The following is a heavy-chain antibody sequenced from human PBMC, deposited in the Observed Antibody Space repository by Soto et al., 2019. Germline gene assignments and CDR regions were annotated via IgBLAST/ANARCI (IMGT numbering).Heavy chain of an antibody. D-gene: IGHD1-1*01. CDR1: GGSISSYY. CDR3: ARRYGYSFDY. V-gene: IGHV4-59*08. CDR2: IYYSGST. Sequence: ETLSLTCTVSGGSISSYYWSWIRQPPGKGLEWIGYIYYSGSTNYNPSLKSRVTISVDTSKNQFSLKLSSVTAADTAVYYCARRYGYSFDYWGQGTLVTVSS. J-gene: IGHJ4*02.